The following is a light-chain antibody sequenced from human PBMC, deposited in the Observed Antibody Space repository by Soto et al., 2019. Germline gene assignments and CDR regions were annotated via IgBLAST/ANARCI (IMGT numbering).Light chain of an antibody. J-gene: IGKJ5*01. Sequence: EIVLMQFPGTLSLSPGERATLSCRASQSVSSSYLAWHQQKPGQAPRLLIYGASSRATGIPDRFSGSGSGTDFTLTISRLEPEDFAVYYCQQYGSSHSITFGQGTRLEI. V-gene: IGKV3-20*01. CDR3: QQYGSSHSIT. CDR2: GAS. CDR1: QSVSSSY.